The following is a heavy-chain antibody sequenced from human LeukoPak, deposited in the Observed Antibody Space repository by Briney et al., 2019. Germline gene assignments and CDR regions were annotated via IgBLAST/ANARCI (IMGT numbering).Heavy chain of an antibody. V-gene: IGHV3-74*01. CDR1: GFTFSSYW. CDR3: TRSDCSSNGCYRPNDY. D-gene: IGHD2-2*01. J-gene: IGHJ4*02. Sequence: GGSLRLSCAASGFTFSSYWMHWVRLGPGKGLEWVARINTDGSSTPYADSVKGRFTISRDNSRNTLYLQMDSLRAEDTAVYYCTRSDCSSNGCYRPNDYWGQGTLVTVSS. CDR2: INTDGSST.